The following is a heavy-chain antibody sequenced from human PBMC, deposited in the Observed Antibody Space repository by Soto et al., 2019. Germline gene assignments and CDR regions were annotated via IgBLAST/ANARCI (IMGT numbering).Heavy chain of an antibody. CDR1: GGSISSGGYY. D-gene: IGHD5-12*01. CDR2: IYYSGST. V-gene: IGHV4-31*03. J-gene: IGHJ4*02. Sequence: PSETLSLTCTVSGGSISSGGYYWSWIRQHPGKGLEWIGYIYYSGSTYYNPSLKSRVTISVDTSKNQFSLKLSSVTAADTAVYYCARGVTTEYSAAFDYWGQGTLVTVSS. CDR3: ARGVTTEYSAAFDY.